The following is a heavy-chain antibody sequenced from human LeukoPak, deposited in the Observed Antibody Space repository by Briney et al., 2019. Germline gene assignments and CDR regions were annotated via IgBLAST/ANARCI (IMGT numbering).Heavy chain of an antibody. CDR1: GGSIISSSYY. CDR2: MFYSGNT. CDR3: ARHVVGNYDLLSFDY. Sequence: SETLSLTCGVSGGSIISSSYYSGWIRQPPGKGLEWIASMFYSGNTYYNPSLKSRVTMSVDTTENQFSLKLSSVTAADTAVYYCARHVVGNYDLLSFDYWGQGSLVTVSS. V-gene: IGHV4-39*01. J-gene: IGHJ4*02. D-gene: IGHD2-21*01.